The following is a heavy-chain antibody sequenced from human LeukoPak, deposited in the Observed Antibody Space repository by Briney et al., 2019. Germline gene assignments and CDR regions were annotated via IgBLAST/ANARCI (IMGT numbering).Heavy chain of an antibody. J-gene: IGHJ3*02. CDR2: TYYRSKWYN. CDR3: ARDGRGWYISPDI. CDR1: GDSVSINSAA. Sequence: SQILSLTFAISGDSVSINSAAWNWLRQSPSRGLEWLGSTYYRSKWYNDYALSVKSRTTINPDTYKNHFSLQLNSVTPEDTAVYYCARDGRGWYISPDIGGQGTMVTVSS. V-gene: IGHV6-1*01. D-gene: IGHD6-19*01.